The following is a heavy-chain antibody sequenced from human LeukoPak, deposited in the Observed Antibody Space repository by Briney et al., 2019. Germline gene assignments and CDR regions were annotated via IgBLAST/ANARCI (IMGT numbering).Heavy chain of an antibody. CDR2: ISSSSSYI. J-gene: IGHJ3*02. V-gene: IGHV3-21*01. CDR1: GFTFSSYS. CDR3: ARESRVGGDAFDI. Sequence: PGGSLRLSCAASGFTFSSYSMNWVRQAPGKGLEWVSSISSSSSYIYYADSVKVRFTISRDNAKNSLYLQMNSLRAEDTAVYYCARESRVGGDAFDIWGQGTMVTVSS. D-gene: IGHD1-26*01.